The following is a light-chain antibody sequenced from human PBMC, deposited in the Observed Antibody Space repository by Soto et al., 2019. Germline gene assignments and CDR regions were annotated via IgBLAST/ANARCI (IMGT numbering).Light chain of an antibody. V-gene: IGLV2-11*01. CDR1: NSDVGGYKY. CDR3: CSYAGSYTWV. J-gene: IGLJ1*01. Sequence: QAVVTQPRSVSGSPGQSVTVSCTGTNSDVGGYKYVSWYQQHPGKAPKRLLYDVSKRPSGVPDRFSGSKSGNTASLTISGLQAEDEADYYCCSYAGSYTWVFGTGTKLTVL. CDR2: DVS.